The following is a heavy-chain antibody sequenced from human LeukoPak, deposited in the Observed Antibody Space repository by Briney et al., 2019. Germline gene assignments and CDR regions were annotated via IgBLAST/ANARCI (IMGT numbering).Heavy chain of an antibody. CDR1: GDSLFTNSVA. J-gene: IGHJ4*02. CDR3: ARGKYTSFDN. Sequence: SQTLSLTCAISGDSLFTNSVAWNWTRQSPSRGLEWLGRTYYRSKWSFDYALSVKSRITISADTSKNHFSLQLSSVTPDDTALYYCARGKYTSFDNWGQGTLVTVSS. CDR2: TYYRSKWSF. V-gene: IGHV6-1*01. D-gene: IGHD2-2*01.